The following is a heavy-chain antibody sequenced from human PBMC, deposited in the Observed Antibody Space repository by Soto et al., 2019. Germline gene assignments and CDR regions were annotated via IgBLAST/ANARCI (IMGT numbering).Heavy chain of an antibody. CDR3: ARSIVVVTALDY. V-gene: IGHV1-3*05. D-gene: IGHD2-21*02. Sequence: VQLVQSGAEEKKPGASVKVSCKASGYTFTSYAMHLVRQAPGQRLEWMGWINAGNGNTKYSQKFQGRVTITRDTSASTAYMELISLRSEDTAVYYCARSIVVVTALDYWGQGTLVTVSS. J-gene: IGHJ4*02. CDR1: GYTFTSYA. CDR2: INAGNGNT.